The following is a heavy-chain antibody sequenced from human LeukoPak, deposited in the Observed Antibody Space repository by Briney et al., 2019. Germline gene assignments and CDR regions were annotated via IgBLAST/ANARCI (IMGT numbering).Heavy chain of an antibody. J-gene: IGHJ3*02. CDR1: GGSISSYY. CDR3: ARSAIDAFDI. Sequence: XXLSLTCTVSGGSISSYYWSWIRQPPGKGLECIGYIYNSGSTNYNPSLKSRVSISVDTSKNQFSLKLSSVTAADTAVYYCARSAIDAFDIWGQGTMVXXXS. D-gene: IGHD6-25*01. V-gene: IGHV4-59*08. CDR2: IYNSGST.